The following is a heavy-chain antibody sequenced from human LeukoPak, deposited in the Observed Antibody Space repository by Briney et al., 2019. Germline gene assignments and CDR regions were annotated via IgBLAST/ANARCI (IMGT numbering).Heavy chain of an antibody. CDR1: GFTFSNAW. Sequence: PGGSLRLSCAASGFTFSNAWMSRVRQVPGKGLEWVGRIQRKIDGGTTDYAAPVKGRFTISRDDSKNTLYLQLNSLKTEDTAVYYCTTEREGGPDYWGQGTLVTVSS. J-gene: IGHJ4*02. CDR3: TTEREGGPDY. D-gene: IGHD3-16*01. CDR2: IQRKIDGGTT. V-gene: IGHV3-15*01.